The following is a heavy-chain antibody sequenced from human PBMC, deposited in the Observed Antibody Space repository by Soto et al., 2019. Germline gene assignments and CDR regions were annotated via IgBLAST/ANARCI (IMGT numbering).Heavy chain of an antibody. J-gene: IGHJ4*02. Sequence: QITLRESGPTLVKPTQTLTLTCTFSGFSLSTSGVGVAWIRQPPGKALEWLAVTHWNDANHNSPSLQNRLTITKDTCKNRVVLTMTNMDPVDTATYYCAHRGVGNGLDYWGQGTLVTVSS. CDR1: GFSLSTSGVG. V-gene: IGHV2-5*01. CDR2: THWNDAN. CDR3: AHRGVGNGLDY. D-gene: IGHD2-8*01.